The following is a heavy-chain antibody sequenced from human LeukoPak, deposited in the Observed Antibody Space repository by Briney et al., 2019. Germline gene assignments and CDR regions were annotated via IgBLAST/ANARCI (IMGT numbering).Heavy chain of an antibody. D-gene: IGHD3-22*01. J-gene: IGHJ3*02. CDR1: GFTFSSYV. CDR2: ISGSGSST. Sequence: GGSLRLSCAASGFTFSSYVMSWVRQAPSKGLGWVSAISGSGSSTYYADSVKGRFTISRDNSKNTLYLQMNSLRAEDTAVYYCAKVYDSSGYYLSDAFDIWGQGTMVTISS. V-gene: IGHV3-23*01. CDR3: AKVYDSSGYYLSDAFDI.